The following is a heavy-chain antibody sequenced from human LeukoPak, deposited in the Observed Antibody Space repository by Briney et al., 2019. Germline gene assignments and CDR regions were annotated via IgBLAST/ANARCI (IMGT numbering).Heavy chain of an antibody. V-gene: IGHV4-31*11. Sequence: PSETLSLTCAVSGGSFSGGVYYWNWIRQHPGKGLEWIGYISFTGSTYYNPSLKSRITISVDTSRNQFSLRLTSVTAADTALYYCATGSSGGFVDYWGQGTLVTVSS. CDR2: ISFTGST. J-gene: IGHJ4*02. D-gene: IGHD2-15*01. CDR3: ATGSSGGFVDY. CDR1: GGSFSGGVYY.